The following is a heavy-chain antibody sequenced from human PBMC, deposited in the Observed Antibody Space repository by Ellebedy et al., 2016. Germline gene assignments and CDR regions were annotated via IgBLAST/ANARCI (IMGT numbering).Heavy chain of an antibody. Sequence: GESLKISXAASGFPFSLAGMTWIRQAPGKGLEWVGTIVNTGRETYYADPFKGRFTMSRDIPKNTVYLQMNRLRAEDTAVYYCRQGHYANYWGQGTLVTVSS. CDR2: IVNTGRET. V-gene: IGHV3-21*04. CDR3: RQGHYANY. CDR1: GFPFSLAG. J-gene: IGHJ4*02. D-gene: IGHD4-17*01.